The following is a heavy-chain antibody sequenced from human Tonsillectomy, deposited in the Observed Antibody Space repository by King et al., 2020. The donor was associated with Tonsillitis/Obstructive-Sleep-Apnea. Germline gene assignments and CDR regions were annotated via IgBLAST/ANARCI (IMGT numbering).Heavy chain of an antibody. CDR1: GGSISSRSYF. CDR2: VYYSGST. Sequence: QLQESGPGLVKPSETLSLTCTVSGGSISSRSYFWAWIRQPPGKGLEWIGSVYYSGSTIYNPSLKSRVTIFADTSKNHFSLRLNSVTAADTAVYYCARGTFKSTTTWFDPWGQGTLVTVSS. CDR3: ARGTFKSTTTWFDP. D-gene: IGHD1-1*01. V-gene: IGHV4-39*02. J-gene: IGHJ5*02.